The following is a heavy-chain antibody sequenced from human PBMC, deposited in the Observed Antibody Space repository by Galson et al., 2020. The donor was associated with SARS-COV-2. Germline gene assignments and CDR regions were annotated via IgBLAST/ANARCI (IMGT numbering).Heavy chain of an antibody. J-gene: IGHJ5*02. CDR2: IYYSGST. CDR1: GGSISSGGYS. D-gene: IGHD3-22*01. CDR3: ARCLYYCWDAGRGDWFDP. Sequence: SETLSLTCAVSGGSISSGGYSWSWIRQPPGKGLEWIGYIYYSGSTYYNPSLKSRVTISVDTSKNQFSLKLSSVTAADTAVYYCARCLYYCWDAGRGDWFDPWCQGTLVTVSS. V-gene: IGHV4-30-4*07.